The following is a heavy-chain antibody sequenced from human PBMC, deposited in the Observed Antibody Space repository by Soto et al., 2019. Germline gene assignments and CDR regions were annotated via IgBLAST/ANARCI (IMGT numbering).Heavy chain of an antibody. CDR3: ARVTKDSSGYFDAFDT. D-gene: IGHD3-22*01. V-gene: IGHV1-2*04. CDR1: GYIFTGYY. J-gene: IGHJ3*02. Sequence: ASVKVSCKASGYIFTGYYMHWVRQAPGQGLEWMGWINPNSGGTNYAQKFQGWVTMTRDTSISTAYMELSRLRSDDTAVYYCARVTKDSSGYFDAFDTWGQGTMVTVSS. CDR2: INPNSGGT.